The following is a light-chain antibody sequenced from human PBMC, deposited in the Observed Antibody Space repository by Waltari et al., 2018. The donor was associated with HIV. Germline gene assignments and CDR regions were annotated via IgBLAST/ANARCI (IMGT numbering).Light chain of an antibody. Sequence: SYELTQPPSVSVSPGQTASITCYGDKLGDKYASWYQRKPGQSPVLVIYQDTNRASGIPERFSGSNSGNTATLTISGTQATDDADYYCQAWDIITAGVVFGGGTKLTVL. CDR3: QAWDIITAGVV. J-gene: IGLJ2*01. CDR1: KLGDKY. V-gene: IGLV3-1*01. CDR2: QDT.